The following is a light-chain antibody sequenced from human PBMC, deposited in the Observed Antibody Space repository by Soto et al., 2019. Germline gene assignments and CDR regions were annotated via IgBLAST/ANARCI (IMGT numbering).Light chain of an antibody. V-gene: IGKV3-20*01. CDR3: QQYGGSPPVT. Sequence: EIVLTQSPGTLSLSPGERATLSCRASESVNNNYLAWYQQKPGQPPKLIIFGPSSRATGIPDRFSGSGSGTDFTLTISRLEPEDFAVYYCQQYGGSPPVTFGGGTKGEIK. CDR1: ESVNNNY. CDR2: GPS. J-gene: IGKJ4*01.